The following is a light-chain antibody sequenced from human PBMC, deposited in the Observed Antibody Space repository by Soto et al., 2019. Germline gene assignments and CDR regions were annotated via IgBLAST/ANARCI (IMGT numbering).Light chain of an antibody. CDR1: QTVSSN. CDR3: KQYGSSGT. J-gene: IGKJ1*01. V-gene: IGKV3-20*01. Sequence: EIVMTQSPATLSMSPGERATLSCRASQTVSSNLAWYQQKPGQAPRLLIYDASTRATGIPVRFSGSGSGTDFTLTISRLEPEDFAVYYCKQYGSSGTFGQGNKVDSK. CDR2: DAS.